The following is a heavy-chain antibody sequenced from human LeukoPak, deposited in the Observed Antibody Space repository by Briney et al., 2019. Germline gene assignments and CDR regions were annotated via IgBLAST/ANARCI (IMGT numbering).Heavy chain of an antibody. Sequence: PGGSLRLSCAASGFTVSSNYMSWVRQAPGKGLEWVSVIYSCGSTYYADSVKGRFTISRDNSKNTLYLQMNSLRAEDTAVYYCAKEGSDYYDSSGYYDFDYWGQGTLVTVSS. CDR1: GFTVSSNY. D-gene: IGHD3-22*01. CDR2: IYSCGST. V-gene: IGHV3-66*03. J-gene: IGHJ4*02. CDR3: AKEGSDYYDSSGYYDFDY.